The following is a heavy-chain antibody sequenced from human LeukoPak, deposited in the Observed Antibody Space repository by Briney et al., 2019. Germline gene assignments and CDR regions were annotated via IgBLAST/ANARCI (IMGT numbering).Heavy chain of an antibody. CDR2: IYYSGST. Sequence: SETLSLTCTVSGGSISSSSYYWGWIRQPPGKGLEWIGSIYYSGSTYYNPSLKSRVTISVDTSKNQFSLKLSSVTAADTAVYYCARDKANWGVNGGWYFDLWGRGTLVTVSS. CDR3: ARDKANWGVNGGWYFDL. V-gene: IGHV4-39*07. J-gene: IGHJ2*01. CDR1: GGSISSSSYY. D-gene: IGHD7-27*01.